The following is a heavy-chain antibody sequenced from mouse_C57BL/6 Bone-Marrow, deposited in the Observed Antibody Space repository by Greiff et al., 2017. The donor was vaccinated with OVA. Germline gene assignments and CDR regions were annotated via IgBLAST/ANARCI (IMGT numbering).Heavy chain of an antibody. V-gene: IGHV3-6*01. CDR2: ISYDGSN. CDR3: ARKRVYYGSSYVFDY. Sequence: EVKVEESGPGLVKPSQSLSLTCSVTGYSITSGYYWNWIRQFPGNKLEWMGYISYDGSNNYNPSLKNRISITRDTSKNQFFLKLNSVTTEDTATYYCARKRVYYGSSYVFDYWGQGTTLTVSS. D-gene: IGHD1-1*01. J-gene: IGHJ2*01. CDR1: GYSITSGYY.